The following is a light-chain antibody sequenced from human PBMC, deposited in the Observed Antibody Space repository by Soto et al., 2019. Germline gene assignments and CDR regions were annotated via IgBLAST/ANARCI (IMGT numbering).Light chain of an antibody. CDR2: DTS. Sequence: DMQMTHSPSTLSASVGDRVTITCRASQSISSVSSWLAWYQQKPGKAPKLLIYDTSSLESGVSSRFSGSGSGAEFTLTISSLQPDDFATYYCQQYRTFGQGTKVDIK. J-gene: IGKJ1*01. CDR3: QQYRT. V-gene: IGKV1-5*01. CDR1: QSISSVSSW.